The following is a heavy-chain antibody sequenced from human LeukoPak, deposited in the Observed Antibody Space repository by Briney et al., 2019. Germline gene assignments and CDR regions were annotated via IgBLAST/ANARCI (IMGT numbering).Heavy chain of an antibody. J-gene: IGHJ4*02. CDR1: GFTFSSYE. CDR2: ISSSGSTI. CDR3: ARTTWGYGGYYFDC. V-gene: IGHV3-48*03. D-gene: IGHD4-23*01. Sequence: GGSLRLSCAASGFTFSSYEMNWVRQAPGKGLEWVSYISSSGSTIYYADSVKGRFTISRDNAKNSLYLQMNSLRAEDTAVYYCARTTWGYGGYYFDCWGQGTLVTVSS.